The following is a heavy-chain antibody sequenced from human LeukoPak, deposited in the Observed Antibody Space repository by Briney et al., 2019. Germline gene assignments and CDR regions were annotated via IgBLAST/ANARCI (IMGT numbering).Heavy chain of an antibody. Sequence: PSEILSLTCTVSGGSISSGVYYWSWIRQHPGKGLEWIGYIYYSGSTYYNPSLKSRVTISVDTSKNQFSLKLSSVTAADTAVYYCARDRRGYCSSTSCANWFDPWGQGTLVTVSS. V-gene: IGHV4-31*03. CDR1: GGSISSGVYY. CDR3: ARDRRGYCSSTSCANWFDP. CDR2: IYYSGST. J-gene: IGHJ5*02. D-gene: IGHD2-2*01.